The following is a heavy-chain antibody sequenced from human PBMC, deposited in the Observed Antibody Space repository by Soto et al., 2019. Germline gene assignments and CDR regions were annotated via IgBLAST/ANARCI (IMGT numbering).Heavy chain of an antibody. V-gene: IGHV1-3*01. Sequence: QVQLVQSGAELKKPGASVKISCETSGYRFSTSGIHWLRQAPGQSLEWMGWINAADGGRKYSQKFQGRVTLSRDTSASTAYMELSSLTSEDTSIYYCARDSQRVQIPSTGRFDPWGQGTVVTVSS. J-gene: IGHJ5*02. D-gene: IGHD2-2*01. CDR3: ARDSQRVQIPSTGRFDP. CDR2: INAADGGR. CDR1: GYRFSTSG.